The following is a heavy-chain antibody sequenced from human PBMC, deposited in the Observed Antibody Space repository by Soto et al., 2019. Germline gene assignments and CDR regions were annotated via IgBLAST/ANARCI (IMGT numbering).Heavy chain of an antibody. CDR2: IIPIFGTA. CDR3: AREGAPYPWFAELLFGYGMDV. V-gene: IGHV1-69*13. D-gene: IGHD3-10*01. J-gene: IGHJ6*02. Sequence: ASVKVSCKASGGTFSSYAISWVRRAPGQGLEWMGGIIPIFGTANYAQKFQGRVTITADESTSTAYMELSSLRSEDTAVYYCAREGAPYPWFAELLFGYGMDVWGQGTTVTVSS. CDR1: GGTFSSYA.